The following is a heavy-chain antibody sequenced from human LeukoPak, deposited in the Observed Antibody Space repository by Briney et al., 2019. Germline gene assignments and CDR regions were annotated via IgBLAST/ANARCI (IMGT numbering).Heavy chain of an antibody. CDR1: GGSITTTNW. CDR2: VSLEGVR. CDR3: ARHRCSAGSCYWFDP. Sequence: SGTLSLTCGVSGGSITTTNWWSWVRQFPGQGLQWIGEVSLEGVRNYNPSLTSRVTMSLDRAKNLLSLNLNSVTAADTAVYYCARHRCSAGSCYWFDPWGQGTLVTVSS. J-gene: IGHJ5*02. V-gene: IGHV4-4*02. D-gene: IGHD2-15*01.